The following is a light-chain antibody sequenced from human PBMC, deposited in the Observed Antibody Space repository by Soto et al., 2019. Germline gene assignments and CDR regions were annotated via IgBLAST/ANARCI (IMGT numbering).Light chain of an antibody. CDR2: WAS. CDR3: QQYESTPPT. J-gene: IGKJ2*01. V-gene: IGKV4-1*01. Sequence: DIVMTQSPDSLAVSLGERATINCKSSQSVLYSSNNKNYLAWYQQRPGQPPKLLIYWASTRESGVPDRVSGSRSGTDFTLTITSLQAEDVAVYYCQQYESTPPTFGQGTKLEIK. CDR1: QSVLYSSNNKNY.